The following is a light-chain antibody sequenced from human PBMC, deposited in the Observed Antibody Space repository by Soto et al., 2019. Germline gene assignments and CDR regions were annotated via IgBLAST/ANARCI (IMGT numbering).Light chain of an antibody. CDR3: QQSSNWST. Sequence: ESVLTQSPGILSLSSGERATLSCRASQSVNSYLAWYQQKPGQAPRLLIFDKSNRAPGVPARFSGSGSGTDITLTISSPEPEDFAVYYWQQSSNWSTFGQGTRLEIK. CDR1: QSVNSY. V-gene: IGKV3-11*01. CDR2: DKS. J-gene: IGKJ5*01.